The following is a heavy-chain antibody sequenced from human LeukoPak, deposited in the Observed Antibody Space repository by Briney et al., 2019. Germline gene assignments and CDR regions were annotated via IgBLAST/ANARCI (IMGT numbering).Heavy chain of an antibody. Sequence: SETLSLTCTVSGGSISSSSYYCGWLREPPGKGLERIGSIYYNGRTYYSPSLKGRCARSVDTSKNQFSLKLSSVTAAHTGVYYCARHRGYSYGSSFFFWFDPWGQGTLVTVSS. CDR1: GGSISSSSYY. CDR2: IYYNGRT. V-gene: IGHV4-39*01. CDR3: ARHRGYSYGSSFFFWFDP. D-gene: IGHD5-18*01. J-gene: IGHJ5*02.